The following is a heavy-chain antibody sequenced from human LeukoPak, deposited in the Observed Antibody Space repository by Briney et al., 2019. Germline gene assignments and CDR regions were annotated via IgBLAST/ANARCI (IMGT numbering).Heavy chain of an antibody. CDR3: AGTIFGVLTGPFDY. V-gene: IGHV4-38-2*01. D-gene: IGHD3-3*01. Sequence: SETLSLTCAASGYSISSGYYWGWIRQSPEKGLEWIGSFYHSGSTYYNPSLKRRVTISINTSKNQFSLKLSSVTAADTAIYYCAGTIFGVLTGPFDYWGQGTLVTVSS. J-gene: IGHJ4*02. CDR2: FYHSGST. CDR1: GYSISSGYY.